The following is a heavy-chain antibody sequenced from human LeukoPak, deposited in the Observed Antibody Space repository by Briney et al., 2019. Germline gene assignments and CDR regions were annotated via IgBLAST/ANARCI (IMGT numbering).Heavy chain of an antibody. CDR3: MSPGGNFDH. CDR1: GFTFSTYW. Sequence: PGGSLRLPCSVSGFTFSTYWMHWVRQAPGKGLVWVSRISSDGSNTNYADSVKGRFTISRDNAKNSLYLHMNSLRAEDTAVYYCMSPGGNFDHWGQGALVLVSS. D-gene: IGHD3-16*01. CDR2: ISSDGSNT. V-gene: IGHV3-74*01. J-gene: IGHJ4*02.